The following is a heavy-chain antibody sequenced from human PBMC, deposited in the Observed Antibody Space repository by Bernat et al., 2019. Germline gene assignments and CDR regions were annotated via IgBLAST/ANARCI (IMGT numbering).Heavy chain of an antibody. V-gene: IGHV1-2*04. CDR1: GYTFTGYY. Sequence: QVQLVQSGAEVKKPGASVKVSCKASGYTFTGYYMHWVRRAPGQGLEWMGWINPNSGGTNYAQKFQGWVTMTRDTSISTAYMELSRLRSDDTAVYYCARDNNWGYVAGYGMDVWGQGTTVTVSS. CDR2: INPNSGGT. D-gene: IGHD7-27*01. J-gene: IGHJ6*02. CDR3: ARDNNWGYVAGYGMDV.